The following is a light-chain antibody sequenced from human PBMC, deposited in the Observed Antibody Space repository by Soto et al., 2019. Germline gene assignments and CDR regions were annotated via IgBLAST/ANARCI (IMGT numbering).Light chain of an antibody. CDR2: DVS. Sequence: QSALTHPASVSGSPGQSSTISCTGTSSDVGVYDYVSWYQQHPGKAPKLLIYDVSNRPAGISNHFSGSKSGNTASLTISGLQAEDEADYYCSSYTTSTTRVFGGGTKLTVL. CDR3: SSYTTSTTRV. V-gene: IGLV2-14*03. J-gene: IGLJ2*01. CDR1: SSDVGVYDY.